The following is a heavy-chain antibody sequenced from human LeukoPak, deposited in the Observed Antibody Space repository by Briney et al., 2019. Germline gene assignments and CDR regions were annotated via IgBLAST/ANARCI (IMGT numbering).Heavy chain of an antibody. CDR2: LSGSGGAT. Sequence: GRSLRLSCAASGFTFSSYAMNWVRQAPAKGLEWVSSLSGSGGATYYADSVKGRFSISRDNSKNTLYLQMNSLRVEDTAVYYCAKDLLPVGASNYYFDYWGQGTLVTVSS. J-gene: IGHJ4*02. CDR1: GFTFSSYA. D-gene: IGHD1-26*01. CDR3: AKDLLPVGASNYYFDY. V-gene: IGHV3-23*01.